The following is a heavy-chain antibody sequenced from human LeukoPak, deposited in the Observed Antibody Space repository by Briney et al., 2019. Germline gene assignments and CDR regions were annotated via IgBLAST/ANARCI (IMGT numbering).Heavy chain of an antibody. Sequence: ASVKVPCKASGYTFTSYYMHWVRQAPGQGLEWMGIINPSGGSTSYAQKFQGRVTMTRDTSTSTVYMELSSLRSEDTAVYYCARAFHWNYGSRWFDPWGQGTLVTVSS. CDR2: INPSGGST. CDR3: ARAFHWNYGSRWFDP. J-gene: IGHJ5*02. CDR1: GYTFTSYY. V-gene: IGHV1-46*01. D-gene: IGHD1-7*01.